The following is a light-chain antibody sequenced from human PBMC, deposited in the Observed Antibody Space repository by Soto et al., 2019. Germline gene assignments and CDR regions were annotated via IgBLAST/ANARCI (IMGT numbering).Light chain of an antibody. CDR3: QHYGGMWT. CDR2: AAS. J-gene: IGKJ1*01. V-gene: IGKV1-17*03. Sequence: DIHMTQSPSVISSSVLDIVTITFLASQGINSYLAWFQQKPGKLPKRLIYAASDLESGVPSRFRGSGFGTEFILTISSLQTDDFASYCCQHYGGMWTFGQGTKVDIK. CDR1: QGINSY.